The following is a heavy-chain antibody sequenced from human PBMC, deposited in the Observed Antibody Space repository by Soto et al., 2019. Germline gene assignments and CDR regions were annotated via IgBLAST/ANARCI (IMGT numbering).Heavy chain of an antibody. CDR3: ARCDFRRIENWFDP. J-gene: IGHJ5*02. CDR1: GYTLTELS. D-gene: IGHD2-15*01. V-gene: IGHV1-24*01. CDR2: FDPEDGET. Sequence: ASVKVSCKVSGYTLTELSMHWVRQAPGKGLEWMGGFDPEDGETIYAQKFQGRVTMTEDTSTDTAYMELSSLRSDDTAVYYCARCDFRRIENWFDPWGQGTLVTVSS.